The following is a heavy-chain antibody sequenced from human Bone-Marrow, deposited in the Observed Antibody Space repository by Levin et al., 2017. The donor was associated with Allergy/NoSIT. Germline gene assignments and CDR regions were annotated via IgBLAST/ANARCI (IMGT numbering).Heavy chain of an antibody. V-gene: IGHV5-51*01. CDR1: GYSFTGSW. CDR3: ATRRYCSGTSCHAFDN. Sequence: GASVKVSCKASGYSFTGSWIGWVRQMPGKGLEWMGLIYPGDSDTRYSPSFQGQVTISADKSITTAYLQWSSLKASDSAIYFCATRRYCSGTSCHAFDNWGQGTLVTVSS. J-gene: IGHJ4*02. CDR2: IYPGDSDT. D-gene: IGHD2-2*01.